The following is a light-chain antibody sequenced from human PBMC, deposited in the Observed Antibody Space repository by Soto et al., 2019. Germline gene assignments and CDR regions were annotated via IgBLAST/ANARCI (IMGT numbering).Light chain of an antibody. CDR2: GAS. V-gene: IGKV3-20*01. Sequence: EIVLTQSPGTLSLSPGERATLSCRASQSVSSSYLAWYPQKPGQAPRLLIYGASSRATGIPDRFSGSGSGTAFTLTISRLEPEDFAVCYCQQYGSSPYTCGQGTKLELK. CDR3: QQYGSSPYT. J-gene: IGKJ2*01. CDR1: QSVSSSY.